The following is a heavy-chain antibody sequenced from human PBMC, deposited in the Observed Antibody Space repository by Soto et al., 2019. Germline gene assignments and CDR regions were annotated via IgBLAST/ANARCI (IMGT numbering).Heavy chain of an antibody. D-gene: IGHD2-2*01. J-gene: IGHJ5*02. CDR2: ISSSGSTI. V-gene: IGHV3-48*03. CDR3: ARAAFERYCSSTSCYRGSNWFDP. Sequence: PGGSLRLSCAASGFTFSSYEMNWVRQAPGKGLEWVSYISSSGSTIYYADSVKGRFTISRDNAKNSLYLQMNSLRAEDTAVYYCARAAFERYCSSTSCYRGSNWFDPWGQGTLVTVSS. CDR1: GFTFSSYE.